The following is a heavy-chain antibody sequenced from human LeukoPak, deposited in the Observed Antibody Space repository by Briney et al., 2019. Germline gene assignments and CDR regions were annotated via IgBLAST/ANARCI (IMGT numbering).Heavy chain of an antibody. V-gene: IGHV4-31*03. CDR3: AGHYGSGKSYIDV. Sequence: SQTLSLTCTVSGGSISSGGYYGSWIRQHPGKGLEWIGYIYYSGSTYYNPSLKSRVTISVDTSKNQFSLKLSSVTAADTAVYYCAGHYGSGKSYIDVCGKGTTVTVSS. CDR2: IYYSGST. D-gene: IGHD3-10*01. CDR1: GGSISSGGYY. J-gene: IGHJ6*03.